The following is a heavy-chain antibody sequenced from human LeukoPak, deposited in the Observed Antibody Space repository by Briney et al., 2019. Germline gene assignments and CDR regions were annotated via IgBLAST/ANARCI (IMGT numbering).Heavy chain of an antibody. D-gene: IGHD2-2*01. CDR2: IYYSGST. CDR1: GGSVSSGTYY. CDR3: ARRLTQYDCFDP. J-gene: IGHJ5*02. Sequence: SETLSLTCTVSGGSVSSGTYYWSWIGQPPGKGLEWIGYIYYSGSTNYNPSLKSRVTISVDTSKNQFSLHLNSVTPEDTAVYYCARRLTQYDCFDPWGQGILVTVSS. V-gene: IGHV4-61*01.